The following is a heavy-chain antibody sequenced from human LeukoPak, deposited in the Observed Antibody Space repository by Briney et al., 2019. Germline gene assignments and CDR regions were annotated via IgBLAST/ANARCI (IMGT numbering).Heavy chain of an antibody. Sequence: GGSLRLSCAASGFTFSSYSMNWVRQAAGQGLEWVSSISSSSSYKFYADSVKGRYTISRDNAKNSLFLQMNSLRAEDTAVYYCARESSVTRDYWGQGTPVTVSS. CDR3: ARESSVTRDY. D-gene: IGHD4-11*01. CDR2: ISSSSSYK. V-gene: IGHV3-21*01. CDR1: GFTFSSYS. J-gene: IGHJ4*02.